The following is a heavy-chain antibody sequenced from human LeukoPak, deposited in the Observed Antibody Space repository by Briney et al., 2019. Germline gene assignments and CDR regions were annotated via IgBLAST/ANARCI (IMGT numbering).Heavy chain of an antibody. V-gene: IGHV6-1*01. D-gene: IGHD3-16*01. J-gene: IGHJ4*02. CDR2: TYYRSKWYN. Sequence: SQTLSLTCVISGDSLSSNSATWKWVRQSPSRGLECLGRTYYRSKWYNDYAVSVKGRVTINPDESKKQFSLQLNSVTPEDTAMYYCARGNGYPFDYWGQGTLVTVSS. CDR1: GDSLSSNSAT. CDR3: ARGNGYPFDY.